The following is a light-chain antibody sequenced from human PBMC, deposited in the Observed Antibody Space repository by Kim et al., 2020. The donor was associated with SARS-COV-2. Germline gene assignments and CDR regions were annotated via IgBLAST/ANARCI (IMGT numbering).Light chain of an antibody. Sequence: DIQMAQSPSTLSASVGDRVTITCRASQSISSWLAWYQQKPGKAPKLLIYDASSLESGVPSRFSGSGSGTEHTLTISSLQPDDFATYCCQQYNSFWAFGQGTKVDIK. CDR2: DAS. CDR3: QQYNSFWA. CDR1: QSISSW. J-gene: IGKJ1*01. V-gene: IGKV1-5*01.